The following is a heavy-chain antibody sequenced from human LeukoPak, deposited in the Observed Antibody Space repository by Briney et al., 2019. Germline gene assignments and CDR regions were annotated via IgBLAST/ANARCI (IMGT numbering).Heavy chain of an antibody. CDR2: IWYDGSNK. V-gene: IGHV3-33*01. J-gene: IGHJ4*02. Sequence: GGSLRLSCAASGFTFSSYGMHWVRQAPGKGLEWVAVIWYDGSNKYYADSVKGRFTISRDNTKNTLYLQMNSLRAEDTAVYYCARDRRITMVRGALDYWGQGTLVTVSS. CDR3: ARDRRITMVRGALDY. D-gene: IGHD3-10*01. CDR1: GFTFSSYG.